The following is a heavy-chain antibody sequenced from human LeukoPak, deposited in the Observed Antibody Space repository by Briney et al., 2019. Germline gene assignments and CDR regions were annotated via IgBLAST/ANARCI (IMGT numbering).Heavy chain of an antibody. CDR1: GASISGGGYF. V-gene: IGHV4-31*03. J-gene: IGHJ4*02. Sequence: SETLSLTCTVSGASISGGGYFWTWIRQFPGKGLEWIGYISYSGTTYYNPSLKSRLTISTDTSKNQFSLKLRSVTAADTALYYCATYNVGVTTGFDCWGQGTLVTASS. D-gene: IGHD3-10*01. CDR3: ATYNVGVTTGFDC. CDR2: ISYSGTT.